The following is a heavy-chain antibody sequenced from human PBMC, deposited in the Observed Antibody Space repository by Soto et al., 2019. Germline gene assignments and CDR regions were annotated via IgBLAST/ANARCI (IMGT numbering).Heavy chain of an antibody. CDR2: TRNKANSYTT. CDR1: GFTFSDHY. D-gene: IGHD3-22*01. J-gene: IGHJ2*01. Sequence: EVQLVESGGGLVQPGGSLILSCAASGFTFSDHYMDWVRQAPGNGLEWVGRTRNKANSYTTEYAASGKGRFTISRDDSQHSLYLQMNSLNTEDTAVYYCARASCGYHQFRSFDLWGRGTLVTVAS. V-gene: IGHV3-72*01. CDR3: ARASCGYHQFRSFDL.